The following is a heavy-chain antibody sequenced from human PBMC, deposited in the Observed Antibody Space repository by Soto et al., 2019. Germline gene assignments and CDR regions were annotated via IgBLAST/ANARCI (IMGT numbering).Heavy chain of an antibody. CDR2: ISYDGSNK. CDR1: GFTFSSYA. V-gene: IGHV3-30-3*01. CDR3: ARDPQAQQLVPKSEFDY. Sequence: QVQLVESGGGVVQPGRSLRLSCAASGFTFSSYAMHWVRQAPGKGLEWVAVISYDGSNKYYADSVKGRFTISRDNSKNTLYLQMNSLRAEDTAVYYCARDPQAQQLVPKSEFDYWGQGTLVTVSS. J-gene: IGHJ4*02. D-gene: IGHD6-6*01.